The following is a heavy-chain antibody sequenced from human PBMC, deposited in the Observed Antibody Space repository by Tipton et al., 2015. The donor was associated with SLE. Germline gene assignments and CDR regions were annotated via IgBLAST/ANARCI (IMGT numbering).Heavy chain of an antibody. V-gene: IGHV4-39*07. J-gene: IGHJ6*02. CDR2: IYDSEST. CDR3: ARLGVPGYSSSWFSYYFYGMDV. Sequence: TLSLTCTVSGGSISSGSYYWGWIRQPPGKGLEWIGSIYDSESTYNKPSLEGRVSISVDTSKNQFSLRLSPVTAADTAVYYCARLGVPGYSSSWFSYYFYGMDVWGQGTTVTVSS. D-gene: IGHD6-13*01. CDR1: GGSISSGSYY.